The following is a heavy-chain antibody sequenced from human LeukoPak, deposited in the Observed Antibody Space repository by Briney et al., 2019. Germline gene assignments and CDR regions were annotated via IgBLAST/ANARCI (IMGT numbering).Heavy chain of an antibody. D-gene: IGHD4-17*01. J-gene: IGHJ4*02. CDR2: ISSHTGDT. V-gene: IGHV1-18*01. CDR3: ARDVRRLPLSTYFFDF. Sequence: ASVNVSCKASGYVFTSYVISWVRQAPGQGLEWMGWISSHTGDTRYAQRFQDRVTMTTDISTTTAYLDLRSLRFDDTAVYYCARDVRRLPLSTYFFDFWGQGTLVSVSS. CDR1: GYVFTSYV.